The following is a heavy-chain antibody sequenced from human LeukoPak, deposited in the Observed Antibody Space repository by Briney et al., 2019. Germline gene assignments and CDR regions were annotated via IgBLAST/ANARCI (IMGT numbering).Heavy chain of an antibody. Sequence: PGGSLRLSCAASGFTFSSYGMHWVRQAPGKGLEWVAVISYDGTNEYYADSVKGRFTISRDNSKNTLYLQMNSLRADDTAVYYCAKGESGSYYIYFQHWGQGTLVTVSS. CDR2: ISYDGTNE. D-gene: IGHD1-26*01. CDR3: AKGESGSYYIYFQH. V-gene: IGHV3-30*18. J-gene: IGHJ1*01. CDR1: GFTFSSYG.